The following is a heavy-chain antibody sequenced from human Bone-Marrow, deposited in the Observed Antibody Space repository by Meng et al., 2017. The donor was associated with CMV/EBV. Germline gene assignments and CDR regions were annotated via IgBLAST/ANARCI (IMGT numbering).Heavy chain of an antibody. CDR3: ARGTNWGFDY. CDR2: INHSGST. V-gene: IGHV4-34*01. J-gene: IGHJ4*02. CDR1: GFTFSDYY. D-gene: IGHD7-27*01. Sequence: GSLRLSCAASGFTFSDYYMSWIRQAPGKGLEWIGEINHSGSTNYNPSLKSRVTISVDTSKNQFSLKLSSVTAADTAVYYCARGTNWGFDYWGQGTLVTVSS.